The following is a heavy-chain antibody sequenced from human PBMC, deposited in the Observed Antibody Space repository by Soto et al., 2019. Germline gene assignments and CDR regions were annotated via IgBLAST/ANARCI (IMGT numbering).Heavy chain of an antibody. D-gene: IGHD2-15*01. CDR1: GGSVSSNGAC. V-gene: IGHV6-1*01. CDR3: ARVHCSAGTCLDGLDF. Sequence: SQTLSLTCVISGGSVSSNGACWNWIRQSPSRGLQWLGRIYYRSKWFHDYAASVESRMAINPDTSRNQFSLQLNYVTPEDTAMYYCARVHCSAGTCLDGLDFWGQGTTVTVSS. CDR2: IYYRSKWFH. J-gene: IGHJ6*02.